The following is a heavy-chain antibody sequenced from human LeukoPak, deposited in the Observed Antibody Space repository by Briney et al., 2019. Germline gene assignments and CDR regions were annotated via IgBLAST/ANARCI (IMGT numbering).Heavy chain of an antibody. CDR2: IWYDGSNK. CDR1: GFTFSSYG. Sequence: PGGSLRLSCAASGFTFSSYGMHWVRQAPGKGLEWVAVIWYDGSNKYYADSVKGRFTISRDNSKNTLYLQTNSLRVEDTAVYYCARAGGYSGFDYGIHFDYWGQGTLVTVSS. J-gene: IGHJ4*02. V-gene: IGHV3-33*01. D-gene: IGHD5-12*01. CDR3: ARAGGYSGFDYGIHFDY.